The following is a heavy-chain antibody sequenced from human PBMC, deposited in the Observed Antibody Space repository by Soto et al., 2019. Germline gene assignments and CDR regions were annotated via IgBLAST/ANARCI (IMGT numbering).Heavy chain of an antibody. J-gene: IGHJ4*02. CDR1: GYTFTSYG. V-gene: IGHV1-2*04. Sequence: ASVKVSCKASGYTFTSYGISWVRQAPGQGLEWMGWINPNSGGTNYAQKFQGWVTMTRDTSISTAYMELSRLRSDDTAVYYCATNRGSYGGNSGSDYYFDYWGQGTLVTVSS. CDR3: ATNRGSYGGNSGSDYYFDY. CDR2: INPNSGGT. D-gene: IGHD4-17*01.